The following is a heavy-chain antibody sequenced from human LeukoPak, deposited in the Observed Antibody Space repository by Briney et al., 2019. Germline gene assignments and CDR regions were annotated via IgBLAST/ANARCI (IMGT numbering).Heavy chain of an antibody. CDR1: GFTFSSYN. V-gene: IGHV3-21*01. D-gene: IGHD1-26*01. Sequence: GGSLRLSCAASGFTFSSYNMNWVRQAPGKGLEWVSSISSSSSYIYYADSVKGRFTISRDNAKNSLYLQMNSLRAEDTAVYYCARDPRVGPTGVPELDYWGQGTLVTVSS. CDR2: ISSSSSYI. J-gene: IGHJ4*02. CDR3: ARDPRVGPTGVPELDY.